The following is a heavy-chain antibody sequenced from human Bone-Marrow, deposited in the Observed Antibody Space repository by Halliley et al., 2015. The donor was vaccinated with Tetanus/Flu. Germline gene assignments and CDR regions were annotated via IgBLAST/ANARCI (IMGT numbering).Heavy chain of an antibody. CDR3: ARDRLKNYYGSGSSLDL. V-gene: IGHV3-33*01. Sequence: WSEGTNEHCADSGKGRFTVSRDNSKNTLYLQMNSLRAEDTAVYYCARDRLKNYYGSGSSLDLWGQGTLVTVSS. D-gene: IGHD3-10*01. J-gene: IGHJ4*02. CDR2: WSEGTNE.